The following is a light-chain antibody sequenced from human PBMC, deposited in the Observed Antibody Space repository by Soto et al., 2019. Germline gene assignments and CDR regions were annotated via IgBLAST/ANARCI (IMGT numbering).Light chain of an antibody. Sequence: EIVLTQSPATLSLSPGERATLSCRASQSVSSYLAWYQQKPDQAPRLLIYDASNRATGIPARFTGSGSGTDFTLTISSLEPEDFAVYYCQQRSIWITFGGGTKVEIK. CDR2: DAS. CDR3: QQRSIWIT. J-gene: IGKJ4*01. V-gene: IGKV3-11*01. CDR1: QSVSSY.